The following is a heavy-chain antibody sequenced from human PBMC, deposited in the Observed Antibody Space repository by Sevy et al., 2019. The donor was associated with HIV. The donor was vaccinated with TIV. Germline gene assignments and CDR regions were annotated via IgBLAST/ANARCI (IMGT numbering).Heavy chain of an antibody. CDR2: IYYSGST. Sequence: SETQSLTCSVSGGSISSSSYYWGWIRQPPGKGLEWIGSIYYSGSTYYNPSLKSRVTISVDTSKNQFSLKLSSVTAADTAVYYCARHAHTTMIVTWGQGTLVTVSS. J-gene: IGHJ5*02. CDR3: ARHAHTTMIVT. CDR1: GGSISSSSYY. D-gene: IGHD3-22*01. V-gene: IGHV4-39*01.